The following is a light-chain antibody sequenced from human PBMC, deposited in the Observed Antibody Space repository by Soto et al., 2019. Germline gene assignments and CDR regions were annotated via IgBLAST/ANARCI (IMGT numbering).Light chain of an antibody. J-gene: IGKJ1*01. CDR2: DAS. CDR3: QQYNSYST. CDR1: QSISSW. V-gene: IGKV1-5*01. Sequence: DIQMTQSPSTLSASVGDRVTITCRASQSISSWLAWYQQKPGKAPKLPIYDASSLESGVPSRFSGSGSGTEFTLTISSLQPDDFATYYCQQYNSYSTFG.